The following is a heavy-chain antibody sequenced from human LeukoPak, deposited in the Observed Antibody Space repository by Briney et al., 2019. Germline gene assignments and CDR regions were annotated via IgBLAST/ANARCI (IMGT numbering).Heavy chain of an antibody. D-gene: IGHD6-13*01. CDR1: GFTFSIYS. J-gene: IGHJ4*02. CDR3: AREDASSWDY. Sequence: GGTLRLSCAASGFTFSIYSMDWVRQAPGKGLEWVSSIISSGSYIYYADSVKGRFTISRDNAKNSLYLQMNSLRAEDTAVYYCAREDASSWDYWGQGILVTVSS. V-gene: IGHV3-21*01. CDR2: IISSGSYI.